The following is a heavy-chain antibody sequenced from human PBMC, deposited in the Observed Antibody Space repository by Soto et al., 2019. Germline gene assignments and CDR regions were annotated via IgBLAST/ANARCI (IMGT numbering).Heavy chain of an antibody. CDR1: GFTFSSYG. V-gene: IGHV3-30*18. CDR2: ISYDGSNK. D-gene: IGHD6-13*01. Sequence: QVQLVESGGGVVQPGRSLRLSCAASGFTFSSYGMHWVRQALGKGLEWVAVISYDGSNKYYADSVKGRFTISRDNSKNTLYLQMNSLRAEDTAVYYCAKDRWGSWGYWGQGTLVTVSS. CDR3: AKDRWGSWGY. J-gene: IGHJ4*02.